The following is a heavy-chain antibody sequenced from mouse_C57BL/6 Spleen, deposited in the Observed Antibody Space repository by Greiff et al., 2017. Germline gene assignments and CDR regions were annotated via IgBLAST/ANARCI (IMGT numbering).Heavy chain of an antibody. CDR2: IDPSDSYT. V-gene: IGHV1-59*01. Sequence: VQLVESGAELVRPGTSVKLSCKASGYTFTSYWMHWVKQRPGQGLELIGVIDPSDSYTNYNQKFKGKATLTVDTSSSPAYMPLSSLTSEDSAVYDSTRLKGFAYWGKGTLVTVSA. J-gene: IGHJ3*01. CDR1: GYTFTSYW. CDR3: TRLKGFAY.